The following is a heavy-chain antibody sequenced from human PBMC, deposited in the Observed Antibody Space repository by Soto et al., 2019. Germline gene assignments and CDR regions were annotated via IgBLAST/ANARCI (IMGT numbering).Heavy chain of an antibody. CDR1: GDSISRSLW. V-gene: IGHV4-4*02. Sequence: QVQLQESGPGLVRPSGALSVTCAVSGDSISRSLWWSWVRQSPGKGLEWIGEISHSGITNYNPSLKSRVTISGDKSKNQLSLKLTSVTAADTAVYYCARVRYDRSGFDHWGQGTLVSVSS. D-gene: IGHD3-22*01. CDR2: ISHSGIT. CDR3: ARVRYDRSGFDH. J-gene: IGHJ4*02.